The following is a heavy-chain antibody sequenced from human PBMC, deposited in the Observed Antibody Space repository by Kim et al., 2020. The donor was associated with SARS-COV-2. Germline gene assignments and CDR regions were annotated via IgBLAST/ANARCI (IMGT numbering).Heavy chain of an antibody. J-gene: IGHJ4*02. D-gene: IGHD1-26*01. Sequence: SVKVSCKASGGTFSSYAISWVRQAPGQGLEWMGGIIPIFGTANYAQKFQGRVTITADESTSTAYMELSSLRSEDTAVYYCARHAVGATTGFDYWGQGTLVTVSS. V-gene: IGHV1-69*13. CDR1: GGTFSSYA. CDR3: ARHAVGATTGFDY. CDR2: IIPIFGTA.